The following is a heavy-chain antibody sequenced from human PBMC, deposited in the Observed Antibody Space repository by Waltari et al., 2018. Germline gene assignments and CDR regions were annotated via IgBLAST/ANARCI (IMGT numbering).Heavy chain of an antibody. CDR2: INRSGRT. CDR1: DDSFSKYY. D-gene: IGHD5-12*01. V-gene: IGHV4-34*02. J-gene: IGHJ4*02. Sequence: QVQLQQWGAGLLKPSETLSVTCEVFDDSFSKYYWVWIRKSPGKGLEWIGEINRSGRTNYNPSLKGRVTISLDMSKKQVSLRVTSVTAADTAVYYCAREYSSFEPIFDYWGRGTLVTVSS. CDR3: AREYSSFEPIFDY.